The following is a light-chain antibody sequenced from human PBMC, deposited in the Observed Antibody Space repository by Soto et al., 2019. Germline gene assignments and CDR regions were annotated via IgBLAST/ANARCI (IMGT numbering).Light chain of an antibody. V-gene: IGKV2-28*01. CDR2: LGS. J-gene: IGKJ4*01. CDR1: QSLLHSNGYNY. CDR3: MQSLQTPRT. Sequence: IVMTQSPLSLPVTPGEPASISCRSSQSLLHSNGYNYLDWYLQKPGQSPQLLIYLGSNRASGVPDRFSGSGSGTDFTLKISRVEAEDVGIDYCMQSLQTPRTFGGGTKVEIK.